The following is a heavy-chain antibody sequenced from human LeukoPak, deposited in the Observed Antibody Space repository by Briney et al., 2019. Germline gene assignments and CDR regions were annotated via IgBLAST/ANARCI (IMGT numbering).Heavy chain of an antibody. CDR2: INSDGSST. V-gene: IGHV3-74*01. Sequence: PGGSLRLSCAASGFTFSSYWMHWVRQAPGKGLVWVSRINSDGSSTSYADSVKGRFTISRDNAKNTLYLQMNSLRAEDTAVYYCARVYSYGLFSENYYYYYYMDVWGKGTTVTVSS. CDR3: ARVYSYGLFSENYYYYYYMDV. J-gene: IGHJ6*03. D-gene: IGHD5-18*01. CDR1: GFTFSSYW.